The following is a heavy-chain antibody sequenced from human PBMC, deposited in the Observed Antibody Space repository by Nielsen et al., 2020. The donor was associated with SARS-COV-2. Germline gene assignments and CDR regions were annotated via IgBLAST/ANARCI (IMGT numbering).Heavy chain of an antibody. V-gene: IGHV3-66*01. CDR1: GFTVSSNY. J-gene: IGHJ6*03. CDR2: IYSGGST. Sequence: GESLKISCAASGFTVSSNYMSWVRQAPGKGLEWVSVIYSGGSTYYADSVKGRFTISRDNSKNTLYLQMNSLRAEDTAVYYCGTLPKGTYYYYYYMDVWGKGTTVTVSS. CDR3: GTLPKGTYYYYYYMDV. D-gene: IGHD1-14*01.